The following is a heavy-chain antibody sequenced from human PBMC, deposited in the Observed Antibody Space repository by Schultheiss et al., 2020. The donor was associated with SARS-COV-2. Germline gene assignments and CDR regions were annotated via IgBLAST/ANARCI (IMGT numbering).Heavy chain of an antibody. J-gene: IGHJ6*02. D-gene: IGHD2-21*01. CDR2: INPSGGST. CDR1: GYTFSVYY. CDR3: ARIGGEADGDYYYYYGMDV. V-gene: IGHV1-46*01. Sequence: ASVKVSCKASGYTFSVYYMHWVRQAPGQGLEWMGIINPSGGSTSYAQKFQGRVTMTRDTSTCTVYMELSSLRSEDTAVYYCARIGGEADGDYYYYYGMDVWGQGSTVTVSS.